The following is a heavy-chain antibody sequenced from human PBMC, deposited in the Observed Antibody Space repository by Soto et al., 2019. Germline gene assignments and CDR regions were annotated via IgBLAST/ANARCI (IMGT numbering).Heavy chain of an antibody. CDR2: ISASGGRT. J-gene: IGHJ6*02. CDR1: GFTFIIYA. D-gene: IGHD2-2*01. CDR3: AKEVVIESAGRSHSYYYGLDV. V-gene: IGHV3-23*01. Sequence: WGSLRLSCAASGFTFIIYAISFFRQSPLKWLEWVSVISASGGRTYYADSVKGRFTVSRDNSKNTLFLQMNSLRDEDTAIYYCAKEVVIESAGRSHSYYYGLDVWGPGTTVTVSS.